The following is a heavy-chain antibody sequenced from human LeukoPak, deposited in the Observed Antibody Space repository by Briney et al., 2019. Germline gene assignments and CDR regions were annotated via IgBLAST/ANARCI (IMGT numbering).Heavy chain of an antibody. CDR1: GFTFSSYA. Sequence: GGSLRLSCAASGFTFSSYAMSWVRQAPGKGLEWVSTISGSGGTTHYADSVKGRFTFSRDNSKNTLYLQMNSLRAEDTAVYYCAKDLPDYGDYIEGYWGQGALVTVSS. CDR2: ISGSGGTT. D-gene: IGHD4-17*01. V-gene: IGHV3-23*01. J-gene: IGHJ4*02. CDR3: AKDLPDYGDYIEGY.